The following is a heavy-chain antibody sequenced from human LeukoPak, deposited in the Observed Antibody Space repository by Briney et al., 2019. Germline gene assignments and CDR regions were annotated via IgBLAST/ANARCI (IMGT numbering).Heavy chain of an antibody. D-gene: IGHD3-10*01. CDR2: IYYSGST. CDR3: ARGSRGSGAFDY. V-gene: IGHV4-59*12. Sequence: ASETLSLTCTVSGGSISSYYWSWLRQPPGKGLEWIGYIYYSGSTNYNPSLKSRVTISVDTSKNQFSLKLSSVTAADTAVYYCARGSRGSGAFDYWGQGTLVTVSS. J-gene: IGHJ4*02. CDR1: GGSISSYY.